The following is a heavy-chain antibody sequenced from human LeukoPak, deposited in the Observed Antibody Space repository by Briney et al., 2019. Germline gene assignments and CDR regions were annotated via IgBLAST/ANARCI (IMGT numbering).Heavy chain of an antibody. CDR2: IYTSGST. Sequence: SETLSLTCAVYGGSFSGYYWSWIRQPPGKGLEWIGRIYTSGSTNYNPSLKSRVTMSVDTSKNQFSLKLNSVTAADTAVYYCAKMKPPAYFNYWGQGTLVTVS. D-gene: IGHD1-14*01. V-gene: IGHV4-59*10. J-gene: IGHJ4*02. CDR3: AKMKPPAYFNY. CDR1: GGSFSGYY.